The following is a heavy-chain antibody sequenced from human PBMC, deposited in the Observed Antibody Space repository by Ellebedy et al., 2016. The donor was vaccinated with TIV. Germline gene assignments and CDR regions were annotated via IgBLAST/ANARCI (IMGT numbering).Heavy chain of an antibody. CDR2: IPFDGSNT. J-gene: IGHJ4*02. D-gene: IGHD5-24*01. CDR3: ARDPGGYTLAF. V-gene: IGHV3-30*02. Sequence: PGGSLRLSCAASGFSFTSNGMHWVRQATGKGLEWVAFIPFDGSNTYYSDSVKGRFTISRDLSENTLYLQMDSLRPEDTAIYYCARDPGGYTLAFWGQGTLVTVSS. CDR1: GFSFTSNG.